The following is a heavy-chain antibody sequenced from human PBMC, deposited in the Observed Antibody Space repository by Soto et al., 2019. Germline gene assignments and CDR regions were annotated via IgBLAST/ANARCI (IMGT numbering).Heavy chain of an antibody. CDR2: IYHSGST. Sequence: SETLSLTCAVSGGSISSGGYSWSWIRQPPGKGLEWIGYIYHSGSTYHNPSLKSRVTISVDRSKNQFSLKLSSVTAADTAVYYYARVPDYWGQGTLVTVSS. CDR3: ARVPDY. J-gene: IGHJ4*02. CDR1: GGSISSGGYS. V-gene: IGHV4-30-2*01.